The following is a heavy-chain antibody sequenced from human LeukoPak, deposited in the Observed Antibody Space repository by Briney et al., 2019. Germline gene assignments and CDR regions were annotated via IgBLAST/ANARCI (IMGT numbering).Heavy chain of an antibody. CDR1: GFTFSSYS. CDR3: AKDTSSDPPSNLDY. CDR2: IRYDGSNK. D-gene: IGHD2-2*01. Sequence: GGSLRLSCAASGFTFSSYSMHWVRQAPGKGLEWVAFIRYDGSNKYYADSAKGRFTISRDNSKNTLYLQMNSLRAEDTAVYYCAKDTSSDPPSNLDYWGQGPLVTVSS. J-gene: IGHJ4*02. V-gene: IGHV3-30*02.